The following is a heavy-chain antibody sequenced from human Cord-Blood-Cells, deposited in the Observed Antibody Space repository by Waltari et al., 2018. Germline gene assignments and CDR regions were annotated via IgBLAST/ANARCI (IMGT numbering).Heavy chain of an antibody. J-gene: IGHJ3*02. D-gene: IGHD1-26*01. CDR3: AGDPGIVGATWGALDI. CDR1: GYTFTGYY. V-gene: IGHV1-2*02. Sequence: QVQLVQSGAEVKKPGASVKVSCKASGYTFTGYYMHWVRQAPGQGLEWMGWINPHSGGTSYAQKLQSRVTMTKDTCISTAYMGLGRLGSDDTAVYYCAGDPGIVGATWGALDIWRQGTMVTVSS. CDR2: INPHSGGT.